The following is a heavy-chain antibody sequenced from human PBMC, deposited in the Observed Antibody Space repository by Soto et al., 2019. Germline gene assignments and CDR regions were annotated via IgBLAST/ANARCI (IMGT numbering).Heavy chain of an antibody. V-gene: IGHV4-34*01. D-gene: IGHD3-10*01. CDR1: GGSFSGYQ. CDR2: INDSGNI. CDR3: ARGLILLFGGLSRTGGSYVYGDV. Sequence: QVQLQQWGAGLLKPSETLSLTCAVSGGSFSGYQWSWIRQTPGKGLEWIGEINDSGNINYNPSLKSRGTSFLVPPKKHICLKRSSGSAADTAVYYCARGLILLFGGLSRTGGSYVYGDVWEKGPRVIVS. J-gene: IGHJ6*01.